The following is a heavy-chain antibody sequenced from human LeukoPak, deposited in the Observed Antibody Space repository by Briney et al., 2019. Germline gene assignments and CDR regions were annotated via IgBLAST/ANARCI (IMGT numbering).Heavy chain of an antibody. V-gene: IGHV1-46*01. CDR3: ARGSSWYGYYYYMDV. CDR2: INPSGGST. Sequence: ASVKVSCKASGYTFTSYHMHWVRQAPGQGLEGMGIINPSGGSTSYAQKFQGRVTMTRDMSTSTVYMELSSLRSEDTAVYYCARGSSWYGYYYYMDVWGKGTTVTISS. D-gene: IGHD6-13*01. J-gene: IGHJ6*03. CDR1: GYTFTSYH.